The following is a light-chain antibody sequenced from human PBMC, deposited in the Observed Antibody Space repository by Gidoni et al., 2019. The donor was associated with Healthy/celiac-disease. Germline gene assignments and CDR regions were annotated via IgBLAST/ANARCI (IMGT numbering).Light chain of an antibody. CDR2: QDS. CDR1: KLGDKY. Sequence: SYELPQPPSVSVSPGQTSSITCSGDKLGDKYACWYQQKPGQSPVLVIDQDSKRPSGIPERFSGSNSGNTATLTISGTQAMDEADYYCQAWDSSVVFGGGTKLTVL. V-gene: IGLV3-1*01. J-gene: IGLJ2*01. CDR3: QAWDSSVV.